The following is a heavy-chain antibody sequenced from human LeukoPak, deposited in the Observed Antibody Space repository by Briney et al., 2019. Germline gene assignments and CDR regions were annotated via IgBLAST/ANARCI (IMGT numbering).Heavy chain of an antibody. V-gene: IGHV4-30-4*08. J-gene: IGHJ4*02. D-gene: IGHD6-19*01. CDR1: GGSISSSSYY. CDR2: IYYSGST. CDR3: AREKLSGYSSGWYDY. Sequence: SETLSLTCTVSGGSISSSSYYWGWIRQPPGKGLEWIGYIYYSGSTYYNPSLKSRVTISVDTSKNQFSLKLSSVTAADTAVYYCAREKLSGYSSGWYDYWGQGTLVTVSS.